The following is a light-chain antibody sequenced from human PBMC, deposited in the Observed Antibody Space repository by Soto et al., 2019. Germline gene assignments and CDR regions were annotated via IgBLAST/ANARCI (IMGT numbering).Light chain of an antibody. CDR2: GIS. Sequence: EIVITQSPATLSLSPLERSTLSFISSQSVNSNYLAWYQQKPGQAPRLLIYGISKRATDIPDRFSGSGSGTEFTLTISSLQPEDFATYYCQQHGQWPITFGQGTRLEI. J-gene: IGKJ5*01. CDR3: QQHGQWPIT. CDR1: QSVNSN. V-gene: IGKV3D-15*01.